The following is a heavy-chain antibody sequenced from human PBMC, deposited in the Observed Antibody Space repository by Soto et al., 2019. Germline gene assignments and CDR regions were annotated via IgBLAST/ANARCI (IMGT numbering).Heavy chain of an antibody. CDR3: ASSSYYYYGMDV. CDR1: GGSVSSGSYY. Sequence: QVQLQESGPGLVKPSETLSLTCTVSGGSVSSGSYYWSWIRQPPGKGLEWIGYIYYSGSTNYNPSLKSRVTISEDTSKNQFSMKLSSVTAADTAVYYCASSSYYYYGMDVWGQGTTVTVSS. CDR2: IYYSGST. V-gene: IGHV4-61*01. J-gene: IGHJ6*02.